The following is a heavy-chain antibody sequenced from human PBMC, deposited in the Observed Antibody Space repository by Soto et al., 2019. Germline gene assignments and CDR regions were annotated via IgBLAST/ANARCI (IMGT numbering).Heavy chain of an antibody. CDR3: ADGVGDIDAFDM. V-gene: IGHV2-5*02. CDR2: IYWDDDK. J-gene: IGHJ3*02. CDR1: GFSFSTGGVG. Sequence: QITLKESGPTLVKPTQTLTLTCTFSGFSFSTGGVGVGWARQPPGKTLEWLALIYWDDDKRYSPYLKSRLTITKDTSKNQVVLTMTNEDPVDTDTYCCADGVGDIDAFDMWGQGTVVTVSS.